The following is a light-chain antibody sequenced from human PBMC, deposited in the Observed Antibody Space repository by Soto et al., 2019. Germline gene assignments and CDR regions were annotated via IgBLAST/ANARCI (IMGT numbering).Light chain of an antibody. CDR1: QSVSSD. V-gene: IGKV3-15*01. Sequence: IVMTQSPGTRSVSPGERATLSCMASQSVSSDLAWYQQIPGQAPRLLVYGASTRAIGIPARFSGSGSGTEFTLTISSLQSEDFAVYYCQQYNKWPPRTFGQGTKVYIK. CDR2: GAS. J-gene: IGKJ1*01. CDR3: QQYNKWPPRT.